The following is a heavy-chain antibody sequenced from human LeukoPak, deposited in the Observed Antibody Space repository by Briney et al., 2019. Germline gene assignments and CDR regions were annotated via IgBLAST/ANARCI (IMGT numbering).Heavy chain of an antibody. D-gene: IGHD3-10*01. Sequence: SETLSLTCAVYGGSFSGYYWSWIRQPPGKGLEWIGEINHSGSTNYNPSLKSRVTISVDTSKNQFSLKLSSVTAADTAVYYCARSGVRFGDLIAFDIWGQGTMVTVSS. CDR1: GGSFSGYY. CDR2: INHSGST. V-gene: IGHV4-34*01. J-gene: IGHJ3*02. CDR3: ARSGVRFGDLIAFDI.